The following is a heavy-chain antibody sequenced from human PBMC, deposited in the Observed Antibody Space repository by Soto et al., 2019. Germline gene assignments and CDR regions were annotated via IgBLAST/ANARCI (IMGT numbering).Heavy chain of an antibody. CDR2: IYWDDDK. CDR3: AHRVLRPVFGLVTTTAIYFDF. CDR1: GFSLTTSGVG. V-gene: IGHV2-5*02. D-gene: IGHD3-3*01. J-gene: IGHJ4*02. Sequence: QITLNESGPTQVKPRQTLTLTCTFSGFSLTTSGVGVGWIRQSPGKAPEWLALIYWDDDKRYSPSLKSRLTITKDTSKNQVVLTMADLDPADTATSYCAHRVLRPVFGLVTTTAIYFDFWGQGTPVAVSS.